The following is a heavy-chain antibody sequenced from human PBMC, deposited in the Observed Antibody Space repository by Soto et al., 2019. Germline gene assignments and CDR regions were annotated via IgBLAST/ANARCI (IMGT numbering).Heavy chain of an antibody. CDR3: ARGAAGYCSGGSCFTRGGDAFDI. Sequence: QVQLVQSGAGVKKPGASLKVSCKASGYTFTSYYMNWVRQAPGQGLEWMGIINPSGGSTSYAQKFQGRVTMTRDTSTSTVYMELSSLRSEDTAVYYCARGAAGYCSGGSCFTRGGDAFDIWGQGTMVTVSS. V-gene: IGHV1-46*03. J-gene: IGHJ3*02. CDR1: GYTFTSYY. CDR2: INPSGGST. D-gene: IGHD2-15*01.